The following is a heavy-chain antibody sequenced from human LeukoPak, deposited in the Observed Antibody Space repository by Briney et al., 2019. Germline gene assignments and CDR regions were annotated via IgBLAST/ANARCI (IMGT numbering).Heavy chain of an antibody. J-gene: IGHJ4*02. Sequence: SETLSLTCTVSGGSISSGGYYWSWSRQHPGKGLEWIGYIYYSGSTHYNPSLKSRVTISLDTSKNQFSLQLNSVTAADTAVYYCARHDSTGNYFHYWGQGTLVTVSS. D-gene: IGHD3-22*01. CDR1: GGSISSGGYY. V-gene: IGHV4-61*08. CDR3: ARHDSTGNYFHY. CDR2: IYYSGST.